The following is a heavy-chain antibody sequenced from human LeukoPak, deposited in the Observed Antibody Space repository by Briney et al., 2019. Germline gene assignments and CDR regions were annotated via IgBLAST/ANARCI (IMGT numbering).Heavy chain of an antibody. D-gene: IGHD2-2*01. CDR2: INHGAST. CDR3: AGGPGDSNSWWLGS. V-gene: IGHV4-34*01. Sequence: SETLSLTCAVSGGTFIDFYWTWVRQPPGEGPEWVGEINHGASTNYNATLKIRIVRSIDKTKIQLSLKVISVTAADTAVYYCAGGPGDSNSWWLGSWGQGTLVTVSS. CDR1: GGTFIDFY. J-gene: IGHJ5*01.